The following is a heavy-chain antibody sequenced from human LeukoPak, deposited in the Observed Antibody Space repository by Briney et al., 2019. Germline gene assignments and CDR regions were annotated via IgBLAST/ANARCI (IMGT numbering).Heavy chain of an antibody. D-gene: IGHD5-24*01. CDR3: TRGPDNLLHGRAFDF. V-gene: IGHV6-1*01. CDR1: GDSISGTTVA. Sequence: SQTLSLTCAISGDSISGTTVAWNWVRLSPSRGLGWLGRTLYRSKWLFDYAPSVKGRLIINPDTSKNQFSLQLESVTPEDTALYYCTRGPDNLLHGRAFDFWGQGTMVTVSS. J-gene: IGHJ3*01. CDR2: TLYRSKWLF.